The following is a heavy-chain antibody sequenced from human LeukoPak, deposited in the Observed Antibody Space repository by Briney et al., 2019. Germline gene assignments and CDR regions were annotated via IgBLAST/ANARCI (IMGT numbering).Heavy chain of an antibody. CDR2: INPNSGGT. D-gene: IGHD3-10*01. V-gene: IGHV1-2*02. CDR3: ARDLSLYYYGSGSYYQIDAFDI. CDR1: GYTFTGYY. J-gene: IGHJ3*02. Sequence: ASVKVSCKASGYTFTGYYMHWVRQAPGQGLEWMGWINPNSGGTNYAQKFQGRVTMTRDTSISTAYMELSRQRSDDTAVYYCARDLSLYYYGSGSYYQIDAFDIWGQGTMVTVSS.